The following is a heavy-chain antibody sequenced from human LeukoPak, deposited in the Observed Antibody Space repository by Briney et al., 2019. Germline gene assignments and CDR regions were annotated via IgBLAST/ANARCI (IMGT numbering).Heavy chain of an antibody. Sequence: GRSLRLSCAASGFTFSNYGMHWVRQAPGKGLEWVALLVYDGFYKYYADSVKGRFIISRDNSKNTLFLQMNSLRAEDTAVYYCARAPSGWSDYWYFDLWGRGTLVTVSS. CDR2: LVYDGFYK. D-gene: IGHD6-19*01. J-gene: IGHJ2*01. V-gene: IGHV3-30*03. CDR1: GFTFSNYG. CDR3: ARAPSGWSDYWYFDL.